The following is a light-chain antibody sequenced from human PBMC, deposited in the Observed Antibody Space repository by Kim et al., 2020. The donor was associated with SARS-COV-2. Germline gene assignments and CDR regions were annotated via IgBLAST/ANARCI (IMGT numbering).Light chain of an antibody. Sequence: ASVGDRVTITYQASQDIGNYLNWYEQKPGKVPKLVIYDASNLETGVPSRFSGSGFGAEFTLTINNLQPEDIATYYCQQYDHLPITFGQGTRLEIK. V-gene: IGKV1-33*01. CDR1: QDIGNY. CDR2: DAS. CDR3: QQYDHLPIT. J-gene: IGKJ5*01.